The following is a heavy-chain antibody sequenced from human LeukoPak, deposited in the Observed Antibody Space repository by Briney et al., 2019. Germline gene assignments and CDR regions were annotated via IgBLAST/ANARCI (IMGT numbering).Heavy chain of an antibody. V-gene: IGHV4-38-2*01. CDR1: GYSISSGYY. J-gene: IGHJ4*02. CDR3: ARKEGYDSSGYFDY. D-gene: IGHD3-22*01. Sequence: SETLSLTCAVSGYSISSGYYWGWIRQPPGKGLEWIGSIYHSGSTYYNPSLKSRVAISVDTSKTQFSLKLSSVTAADTAVYYCARKEGYDSSGYFDYWGQGTLVTVSS. CDR2: IYHSGST.